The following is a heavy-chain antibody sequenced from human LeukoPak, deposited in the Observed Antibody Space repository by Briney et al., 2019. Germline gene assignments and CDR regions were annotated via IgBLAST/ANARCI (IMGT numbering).Heavy chain of an antibody. D-gene: IGHD4-17*01. Sequence: GASVKVSFKASGYTFTSYGISWVRQAPGQGIEWMGWISAYNGNTNYAQKLQGRVTMTTDTSTSTAYMELRSLRSDDTAVYYCARDRLRARPDAFDIWGQGTMVTVSS. CDR1: GYTFTSYG. CDR3: ARDRLRARPDAFDI. CDR2: ISAYNGNT. J-gene: IGHJ3*02. V-gene: IGHV1-18*01.